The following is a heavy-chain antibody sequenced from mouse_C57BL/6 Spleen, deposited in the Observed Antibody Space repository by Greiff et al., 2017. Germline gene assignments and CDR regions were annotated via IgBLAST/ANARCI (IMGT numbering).Heavy chain of an antibody. Sequence: VKLVESGPGLVAPSQSLSITCTVSGFSLTSYGVDWVRQSPGKGLEWLGVIWGVGSTNYNSALNSRLSISKDNSKSQVFLKMNSLQTDDTAMYYCARDYGRNAMDYWGQGTSVTASS. J-gene: IGHJ4*01. CDR3: ARDYGRNAMDY. D-gene: IGHD2-1*01. CDR2: IWGVGST. CDR1: GFSLTSYG. V-gene: IGHV2-6*01.